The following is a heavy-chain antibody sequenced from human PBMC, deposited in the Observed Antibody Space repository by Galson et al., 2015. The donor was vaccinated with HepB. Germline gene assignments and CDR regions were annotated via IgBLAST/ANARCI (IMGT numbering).Heavy chain of an antibody. CDR3: ARDIRHSSGWYGFDY. D-gene: IGHD6-19*01. CDR1: GYTFTSYG. CDR2: ISAYNGNT. J-gene: IGHJ4*02. Sequence: SVKVSCKASGYTFTSYGISWVRQAPGQGLEWMGWISAYNGNTNYAQKLQGRVTMTTDTSTSTAYMELRSLRSDDTAVYYCARDIRHSSGWYGFDYWGQGTLVTVSS. V-gene: IGHV1-18*01.